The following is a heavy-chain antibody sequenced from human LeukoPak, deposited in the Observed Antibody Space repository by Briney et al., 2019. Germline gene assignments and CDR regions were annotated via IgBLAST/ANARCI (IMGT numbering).Heavy chain of an antibody. V-gene: IGHV3-7*03. CDR1: AFIFSGHW. Sequence: PGGSLRLSCEGSAFIFSGHWMNWVRQTPGKGLEWVASIKEDGSERQYVDSVKGRFSISRDNTKGSLFLQLNSLRAEDTAVYYCAKEQWPRFDYYYGMDVWGQGTTVTVSS. CDR2: IKEDGSER. J-gene: IGHJ6*02. CDR3: AKEQWPRFDYYYGMDV. D-gene: IGHD6-19*01.